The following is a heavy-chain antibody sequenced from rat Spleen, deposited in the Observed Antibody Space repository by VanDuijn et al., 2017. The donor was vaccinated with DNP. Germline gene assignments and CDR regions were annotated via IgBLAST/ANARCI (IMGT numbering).Heavy chain of an antibody. D-gene: IGHD1-1*01. J-gene: IGHJ3*01. CDR2: ISSGGDTT. CDR1: GFTFSNYG. CDR3: TRSGDDNWFVH. Sequence: EVQLVESGGGLVQPGRSLKLSCAASGFTFSNYGMAWVRQIPGKGLEWVATISSGGDTTYYPDSVKGRFTISRDFAKNTLYLQMNSLRSDDTATYYCTRSGDDNWFVHWGQGTLVTVSS. V-gene: IGHV5S13*01.